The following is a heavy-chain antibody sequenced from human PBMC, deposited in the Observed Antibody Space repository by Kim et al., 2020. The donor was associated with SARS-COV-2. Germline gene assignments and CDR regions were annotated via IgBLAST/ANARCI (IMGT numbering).Heavy chain of an antibody. J-gene: IGHJ6*02. CDR3: ARGSRRVSPRRTNNFYFYGLDV. Sequence: GESLKISCRGSGYTFNTYWIGWVRQMPGKGLEWMAIFYPADSVTKYSPSFQGQVTVSADKSISTAYLQWSSLKAADGDIYYCARGSRRVSPRRTNNFYFYGLDVWRQGTTVTVSS. V-gene: IGHV5-51*01. D-gene: IGHD2-8*01. CDR1: GYTFNTYW. CDR2: FYPADSVT.